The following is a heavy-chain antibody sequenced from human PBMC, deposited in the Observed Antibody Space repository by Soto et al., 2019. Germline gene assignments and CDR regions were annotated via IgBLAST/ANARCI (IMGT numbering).Heavy chain of an antibody. Sequence: SETLSLTCTVSGGSISSSSYYWGWIRQPPGKGLEWIGSIYYSGSTYYNPSLKSRVTISVDTSKNQFSLKLSSVTAADTAVYYCARGMPGIAAAGRSVTDVWGQGTTVTVSS. V-gene: IGHV4-39*01. D-gene: IGHD6-13*01. CDR1: GGSISSSSYY. J-gene: IGHJ6*02. CDR2: IYYSGST. CDR3: ARGMPGIAAAGRSVTDV.